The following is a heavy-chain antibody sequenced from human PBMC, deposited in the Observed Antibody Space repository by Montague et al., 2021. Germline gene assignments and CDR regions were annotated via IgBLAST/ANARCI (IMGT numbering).Heavy chain of an antibody. CDR1: GFVFRLIW. V-gene: IGHV3-15*01. D-gene: IGHD3-22*01. J-gene: IGHJ5*02. CDR2: IKGKSDGGTT. Sequence: SLRLSCAASGFVFRLIWMNWVRQTPGEGLEWVGCIKGKSDGGTTHYAAPVKGRFTISRDDSTNTLFLQMNSLKIEDTAVYFCTTDLGDYYDSSGYYFDXWGQGTLVTVSS. CDR3: TTDLGDYYDSSGYYFDX.